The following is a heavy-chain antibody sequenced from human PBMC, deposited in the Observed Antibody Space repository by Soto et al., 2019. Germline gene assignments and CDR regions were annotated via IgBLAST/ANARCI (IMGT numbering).Heavy chain of an antibody. CDR2: IDSSGEK. J-gene: IGHJ5*02. Sequence: QVTLKESGHVLVKPTETLTLRCTVSGLSITDSEMGVSWIRQPPGQPLEWLAHIDSSGEKSYRTFLKSRLAISKDTSKSQIVLTMTNMDPADTATYYSARRHLAVAVSPWFDPWGQGIPVTVSS. CDR1: GLSITDSEMG. V-gene: IGHV2-26*01. D-gene: IGHD6-19*01. CDR3: ARRHLAVAVSPWFDP.